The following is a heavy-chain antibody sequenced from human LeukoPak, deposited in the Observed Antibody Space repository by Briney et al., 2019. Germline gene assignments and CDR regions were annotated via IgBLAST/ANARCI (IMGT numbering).Heavy chain of an antibody. CDR1: GGSISSYY. J-gene: IGHJ4*02. D-gene: IGHD5-18*01. CDR2: IYYSGST. CDR3: ARADGQLWRRYYFDY. Sequence: PAETLSLTCTVAGGSISSYYWSWIRQPPGKGLEWIWFIYYSGSTNYNPSLKSRVPISVDTSKNQFSLKLSSVTAADTAVYYCARADGQLWRRYYFDYWGQGTLVTVSS. V-gene: IGHV4-59*01.